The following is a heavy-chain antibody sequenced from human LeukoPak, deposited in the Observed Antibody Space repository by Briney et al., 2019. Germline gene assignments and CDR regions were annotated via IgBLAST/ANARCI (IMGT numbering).Heavy chain of an antibody. CDR1: GYTFTSYA. V-gene: IGHV1-18*01. D-gene: IGHD6-6*01. CDR2: ISAYNGNT. J-gene: IGHJ4*02. CDR3: ARVGSSSFKGGFDY. Sequence: GASVKVSCKASGYTFTSYAISWVRQAPGQGLEWMGWISAYNGNTNYAQKPQGRVTMTTDTSTSTAYMELRSLRSDDTAVYYCARVGSSSFKGGFDYWGQGTLVTVSS.